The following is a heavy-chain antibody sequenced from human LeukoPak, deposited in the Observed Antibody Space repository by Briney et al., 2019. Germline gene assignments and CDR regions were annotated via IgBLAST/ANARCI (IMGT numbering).Heavy chain of an antibody. Sequence: GGSLRLSCAASGFTFSSYAMHWVRQAPGKGLEWVAVISYDGSNKYYADSVKGRFTISRDNSKNTLYLQMNSLRAEDTAVYYCARDSFGGRAMVRGVSTDYWGQGTLVTVSS. V-gene: IGHV3-30-3*01. D-gene: IGHD3-10*01. CDR2: ISYDGSNK. CDR3: ARDSFGGRAMVRGVSTDY. CDR1: GFTFSSYA. J-gene: IGHJ4*02.